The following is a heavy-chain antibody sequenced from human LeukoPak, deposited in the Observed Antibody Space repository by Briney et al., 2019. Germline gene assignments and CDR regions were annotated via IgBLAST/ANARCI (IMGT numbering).Heavy chain of an antibody. D-gene: IGHD3/OR15-3a*01. CDR3: ARQTGSGLFTLP. CDR2: IYYTGNT. Sequence: KPSETLSLTCTVSGVSISSSNSYWGWIRQPPGKGLEWIGSIYYTGNTYYNASLKSRVTISIDTSKNQISLRLTSVTATDTAMYYCARQTGSGLFTLPGGQGTLVTVSS. CDR1: GVSISSSNSY. V-gene: IGHV4-39*01. J-gene: IGHJ4*02.